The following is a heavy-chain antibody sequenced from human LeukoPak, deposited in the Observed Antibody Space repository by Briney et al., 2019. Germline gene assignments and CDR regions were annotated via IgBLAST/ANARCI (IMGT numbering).Heavy chain of an antibody. J-gene: IGHJ4*02. V-gene: IGHV4-61*01. D-gene: IGHD6-13*01. CDR2: IYYSGST. Sequence: SETLSLTCTVSGGSISSSSYYWGWIRQPPGKGLEWIGYIYYSGSTNYNPSLKSRVTISVDTSKNQFSLKLSSVTAADTAVYYCARDPIGAAAGIDYWGQGTLVTVSS. CDR1: GGSISSSSYY. CDR3: ARDPIGAAAGIDY.